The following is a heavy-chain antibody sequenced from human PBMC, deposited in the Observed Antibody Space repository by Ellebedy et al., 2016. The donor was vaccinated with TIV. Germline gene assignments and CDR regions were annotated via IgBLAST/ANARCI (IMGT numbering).Heavy chain of an antibody. CDR2: ISYNGYHK. CDR1: GFTLSNYG. Sequence: PGGSLRLSCAASGFTLSNYGLHWVRQAPGKGLEWVAGISYNGYHKKYVDSVKGRFTISRDNSKNTLFLQMNSLRGDGTAIYYCAKDAVAVPSFLSRFDCWGQGNVVTVSS. J-gene: IGHJ4*02. CDR3: AKDAVAVPSFLSRFDC. V-gene: IGHV3-30*18. D-gene: IGHD6-19*01.